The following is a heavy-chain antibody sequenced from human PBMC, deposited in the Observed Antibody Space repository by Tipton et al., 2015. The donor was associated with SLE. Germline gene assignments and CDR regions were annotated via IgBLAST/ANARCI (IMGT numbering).Heavy chain of an antibody. D-gene: IGHD3-3*01. Sequence: TLSLTCTVSGGSISSSSYYWGWIRQPPGMGLEWIGNLHHIGSTYYNPSLKSRVTISIDTSKNQFSLKLTSVTAADTAVYYCARDPYDSWSDYQATFDYWGQGTLVTVSP. CDR1: GGSISSSSYY. CDR3: ARDPYDSWSDYQATFDY. J-gene: IGHJ4*02. CDR2: LHHIGST. V-gene: IGHV4-39*07.